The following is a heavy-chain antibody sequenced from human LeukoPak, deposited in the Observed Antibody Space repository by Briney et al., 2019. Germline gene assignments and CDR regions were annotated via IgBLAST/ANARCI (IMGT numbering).Heavy chain of an antibody. V-gene: IGHV4-39*01. D-gene: IGHD1-1*01. CDR3: ARHRWNDEFYFDY. CDR2: IHYTGTT. J-gene: IGHJ4*02. Sequence: PSETLSLTCTVSGGSISTSNYLGGWIRQPPGKGLEWIESIHYTGTTYYNLSLKSRATISGDPSKDHFSLKLSSVTAADTAVYYCARHRWNDEFYFDYWRQGTLVTVSS. CDR1: GGSISTSNYL.